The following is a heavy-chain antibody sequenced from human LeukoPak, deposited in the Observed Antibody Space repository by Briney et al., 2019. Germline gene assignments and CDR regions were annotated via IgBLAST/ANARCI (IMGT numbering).Heavy chain of an antibody. CDR2: INTYNGNT. CDR1: GYTFTNYG. CDR3: ARDLVDGVGAPGAY. J-gene: IGHJ4*02. V-gene: IGHV1-18*01. Sequence: VASVKVSCKASGYTFTNYGITWMRQAPGQGLEWMGWINTYNGNTNYAQKHQGRVTITTDTSTSTAYMELRSLRSDDTAVFYCARDLVDGVGAPGAYWGQGALVTVSS. D-gene: IGHD1-26*01.